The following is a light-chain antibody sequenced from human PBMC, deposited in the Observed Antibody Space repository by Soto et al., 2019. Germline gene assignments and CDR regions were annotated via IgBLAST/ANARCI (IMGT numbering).Light chain of an antibody. CDR2: GAS. Sequence: EIVLTQSPATLSVSPGERATLSCRASQSVGSNLAWYQQKPGQAPRLLIYGASSRATGIPDRFSGSGSGTDFTLTISRLEPEDFAVYYCQQYGSSPSFGQGTKVDIK. J-gene: IGKJ1*01. CDR3: QQYGSSPS. CDR1: QSVGSN. V-gene: IGKV3-20*01.